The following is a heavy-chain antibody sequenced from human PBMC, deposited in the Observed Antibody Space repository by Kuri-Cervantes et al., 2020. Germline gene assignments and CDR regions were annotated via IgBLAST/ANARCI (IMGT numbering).Heavy chain of an antibody. CDR2: IYHSGST. CDR1: GYSISSGYY. CDR3: ARTPGVDV. Sequence: SQTLSLTCAISGYSISSGYYWGWIRQPPGKGLEWIGIIYHSGSTYYNPSLKSRVTISVDTSKSQFSLKLSSVTAADTAVYYCARTPGVDVWGKGTTVTVSS. V-gene: IGHV4-38-2*01. D-gene: IGHD3-10*01. J-gene: IGHJ6*04.